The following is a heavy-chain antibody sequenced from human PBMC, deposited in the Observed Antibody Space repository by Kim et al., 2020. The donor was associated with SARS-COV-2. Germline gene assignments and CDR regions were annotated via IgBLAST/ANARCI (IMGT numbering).Heavy chain of an antibody. CDR2: ASYSGNT. Sequence: SETLSLTCTVSIVSIGSGSYFWGWIRQPTGKGLEWIGSASYSGNTYYSPSLKSQVPISLDKSKNQFSLKVSSVIVADTAVYYCARGETLCFGSYYRGHYFDYWGQGALVTVSS. V-gene: IGHV4-39*07. CDR3: ARGETLCFGSYYRGHYFDY. J-gene: IGHJ4*02. D-gene: IGHD3-10*01. CDR1: IVSIGSGSYF.